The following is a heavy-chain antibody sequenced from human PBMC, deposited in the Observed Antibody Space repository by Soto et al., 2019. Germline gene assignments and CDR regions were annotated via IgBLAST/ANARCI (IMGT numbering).Heavy chain of an antibody. CDR1: GFTFSYYG. J-gene: IGHJ4*02. CDR3: ARDAYTTSHYIHFDL. CDR2: MHTGGNEK. D-gene: IGHD2-2*02. Sequence: QVQLVESGGGLVQPGGSLRLSCAASGFTFSYYGLHWVRQAPGKGLEWVAVMHTGGNEKYYVDSVKGRFTVSRDDSRNMVYLEMSGLRAEDTAEYFCARDAYTTSHYIHFDLWGRGALVAVS. V-gene: IGHV3-33*08.